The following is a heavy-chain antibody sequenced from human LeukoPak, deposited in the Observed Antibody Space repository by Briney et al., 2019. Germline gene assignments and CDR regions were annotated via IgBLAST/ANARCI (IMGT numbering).Heavy chain of an antibody. V-gene: IGHV3-49*03. CDR1: GFTFGDYA. CDR2: IRSKAYGGTT. CDR3: TSSRQWLMTFDY. Sequence: GGSLRLSCTASGFTFGDYAMSWFRQAPGKALEWVGFIRSKAYGGTTEYAASVKGRFTISRDDSKSIAYLQMNSLKTEDTAVYYCTSSRQWLMTFDYWGQGTLVTVSS. J-gene: IGHJ4*02. D-gene: IGHD6-19*01.